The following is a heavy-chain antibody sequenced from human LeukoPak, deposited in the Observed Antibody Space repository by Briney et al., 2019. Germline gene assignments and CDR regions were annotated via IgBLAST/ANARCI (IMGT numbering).Heavy chain of an antibody. Sequence: PGGSLRLSCAASGFTVSSSYINWVRQAPGKGLEWVSVIYSGGNTYYADSVKGRFTISRDNFKNTLYLQMNSLRAEDTALYYCARDSGSGSGNFDYWGQGTLVTVSS. J-gene: IGHJ4*02. CDR2: IYSGGNT. CDR3: ARDSGSGSGNFDY. CDR1: GFTVSSSY. D-gene: IGHD3-10*01. V-gene: IGHV3-53*01.